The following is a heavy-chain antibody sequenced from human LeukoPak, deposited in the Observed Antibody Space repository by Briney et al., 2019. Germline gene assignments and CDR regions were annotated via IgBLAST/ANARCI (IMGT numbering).Heavy chain of an antibody. D-gene: IGHD3-9*01. CDR2: IYYTGTT. V-gene: IGHV4-59*01. J-gene: IGHJ4*02. CDR1: GGSISIYY. CDR3: TRGEDFERYYLAY. Sequence: PSETLSRTCSVSGGSISIYYWTWIRQIPGKGLEWIGYIYYTGTTNYNPLFESRATISVDTSKNQFSLKLTSVTAADTAVYFCTRGEDFERYYLAYWGQGTLVTVSS.